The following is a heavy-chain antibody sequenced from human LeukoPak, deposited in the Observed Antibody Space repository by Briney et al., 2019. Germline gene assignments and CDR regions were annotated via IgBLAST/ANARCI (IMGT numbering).Heavy chain of an antibody. Sequence: GGSLRLSCAASGFTFSTFAMIWVRQPPGKGLEWVSSIFPSGGEIHYADSVRGRFTISRDNSKSTLSLQMNSLRAEDTAIYYCARAGGSVSSFPFDYWGQGTLVTVSS. D-gene: IGHD3-10*01. CDR3: ARAGGSVSSFPFDY. CDR2: IFPSGGEI. V-gene: IGHV3-23*01. CDR1: GFTFSTFA. J-gene: IGHJ4*02.